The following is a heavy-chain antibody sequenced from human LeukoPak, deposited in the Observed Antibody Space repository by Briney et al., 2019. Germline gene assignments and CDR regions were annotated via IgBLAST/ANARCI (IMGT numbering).Heavy chain of an antibody. V-gene: IGHV4-61*02. D-gene: IGHD3-3*01. CDR3: ARGRDDSWRNYYYYYYGMDV. Sequence: SQTLSLTCTVSGGSISSGSYYWSWIRQPAGKGLEWIGRIYTSGSTNYNPSLKSRVTISVDTSKNQFSLKLSSVTAADTAVYYCARGRDDSWRNYYYYYYGMDVWGQGTTVTVSS. J-gene: IGHJ6*02. CDR1: GGSISSGSYY. CDR2: IYTSGST.